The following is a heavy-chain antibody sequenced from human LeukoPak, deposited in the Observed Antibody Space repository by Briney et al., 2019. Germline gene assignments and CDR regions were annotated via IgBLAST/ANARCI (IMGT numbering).Heavy chain of an antibody. CDR1: GFTFRNYG. D-gene: IGHD4-17*01. CDR2: IWFDGSKT. Sequence: GGSLRLSCDASGFTFRNYGMHWVRQAPGEGLEWVAVIWFDGSKTNYIESVRGRVTISRDNSRATLSLQMNSLRVEDTAMYYCARYNGDYTAFDIWGHGTMVTVSS. V-gene: IGHV3-33*01. J-gene: IGHJ3*02. CDR3: ARYNGDYTAFDI.